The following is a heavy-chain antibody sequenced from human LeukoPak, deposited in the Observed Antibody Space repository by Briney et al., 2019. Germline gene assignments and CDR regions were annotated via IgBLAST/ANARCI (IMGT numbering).Heavy chain of an antibody. V-gene: IGHV3-74*01. CDR3: IRPDHDDHQFDY. J-gene: IGHJ4*02. CDR2: INSDGSSI. CDR1: GFTFSVYW. D-gene: IGHD1-14*01. Sequence: GGSLRLSCSTSGFTFSVYWMHWVRQAPGKGLVWVSRINSDGSSIGYADSVKGRFTISRDNAKNTLYLQMNSLRVEDTAVYYCIRPDHDDHQFDYWGQGTLVTVSS.